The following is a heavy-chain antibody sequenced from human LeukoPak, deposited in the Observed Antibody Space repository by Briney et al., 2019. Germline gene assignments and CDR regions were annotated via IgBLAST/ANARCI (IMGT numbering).Heavy chain of an antibody. V-gene: IGHV3-23*01. J-gene: IGHJ4*02. CDR3: AKASYYYDSSDRFDY. D-gene: IGHD3-22*01. CDR1: GFPFSSYA. Sequence: GGSLSLSCAASGFPFSSYAMSWVRQAPGKGLEWVSAISGSGDNTYYADSMKGRFTISRDNSKNTLSLQMNSLRAEDTAVYYCAKASYYYDSSDRFDYWGQGTLVTVSS. CDR2: ISGSGDNT.